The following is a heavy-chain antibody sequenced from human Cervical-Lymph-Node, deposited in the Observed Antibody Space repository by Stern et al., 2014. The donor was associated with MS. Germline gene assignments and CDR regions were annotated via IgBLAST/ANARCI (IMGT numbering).Heavy chain of an antibody. J-gene: IGHJ4*02. CDR3: AKSMGVPD. CDR2: ISSGGGTS. D-gene: IGHD1-26*01. Sequence: EVQLVESGGALVQPGGSLRLSCAASGFTFSTYGMSWVRQAPGKGLEWVSAISSGGGTSYYAYSVKGRFTISRDNSNNTLFLQMSSLRAEDTAIYYCAKSMGVPDWGQGTLVTVSS. V-gene: IGHV3-23*04. CDR1: GFTFSTYG.